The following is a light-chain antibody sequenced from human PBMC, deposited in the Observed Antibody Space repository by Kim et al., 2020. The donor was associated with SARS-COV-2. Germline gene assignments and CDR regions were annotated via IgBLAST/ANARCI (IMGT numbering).Light chain of an antibody. Sequence: QMTQSPSSLSASVGDRVTITCRAGQSISTHLNWYQQKSGKAPRLLIYSASTLESGVPSRFSGSGSGTDFTLAIIGLQPEDFASYYCQQSYNFPYTFGQGTKLEI. CDR3: QQSYNFPYT. CDR2: SAS. CDR1: QSISTH. J-gene: IGKJ2*01. V-gene: IGKV1-39*01.